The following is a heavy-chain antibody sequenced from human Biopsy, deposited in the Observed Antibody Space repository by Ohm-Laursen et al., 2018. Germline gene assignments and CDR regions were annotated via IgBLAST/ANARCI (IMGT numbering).Heavy chain of an antibody. J-gene: IGHJ5*02. Sequence: SQTLSLTCTVSGGSINSHHWSWIRQPAGKGLEWIGSIYNTETTFYNPSLKSRVTISVDTSTNQFSLKVSSVTAADTALYFCARHPTGFWFDPWGHGTLVTVSS. CDR3: ARHPTGFWFDP. CDR1: GGSINSHH. CDR2: IYNTETT. V-gene: IGHV4-59*05.